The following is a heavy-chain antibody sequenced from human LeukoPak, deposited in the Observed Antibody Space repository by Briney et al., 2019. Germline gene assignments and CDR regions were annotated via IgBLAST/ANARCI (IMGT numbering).Heavy chain of an antibody. CDR1: GGSFRGYY. V-gene: IGHV4-34*01. Sequence: SETLSLTCAVYGGSFRGYYWSWIRQPPGKGLEWIGEINHSGSTNYNPSLKSRVTISVDTSKNQFSLKLSSVTAADTAVYYCARGAMVRGIITYYYYYYMDVWGKGTTVTVSS. CDR2: INHSGST. CDR3: ARGAMVRGIITYYYYYYMDV. D-gene: IGHD3-10*01. J-gene: IGHJ6*03.